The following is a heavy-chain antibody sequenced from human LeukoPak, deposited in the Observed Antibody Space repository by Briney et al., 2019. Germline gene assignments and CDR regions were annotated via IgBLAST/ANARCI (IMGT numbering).Heavy chain of an antibody. J-gene: IGHJ4*02. V-gene: IGHV4-59*01. Sequence: SETLSLTCTVSGGSISTYYWSWIRQSPGKGLEWIGYIYYSGSTNYNPSLKSRVTISVDTSKNQFSLRLSSVTAADTTVYYCARDSRSFDYWGQGSLVTVSS. CDR1: GGSISTYY. CDR2: IYYSGST. CDR3: ARDSRSFDY.